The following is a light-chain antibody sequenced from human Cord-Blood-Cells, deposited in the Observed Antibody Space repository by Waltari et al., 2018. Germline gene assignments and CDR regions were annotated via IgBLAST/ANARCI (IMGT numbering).Light chain of an antibody. CDR1: SSDVGGYTY. V-gene: IGLV2-14*01. CDR2: EVS. Sequence: QSALTQTASVSGSPGQSITIPCTGTSSDVGGYTYVSWYQQHPGKAPKLMIYEVSNRPSGVSNRFSGSKSGNTASLTISGLQAEDEADYYCSSYTSSSTLVFGTGTKVTVL. CDR3: SSYTSSSTLV. J-gene: IGLJ1*01.